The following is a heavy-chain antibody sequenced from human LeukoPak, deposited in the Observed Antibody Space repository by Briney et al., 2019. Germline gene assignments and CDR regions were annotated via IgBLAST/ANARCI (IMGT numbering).Heavy chain of an antibody. CDR1: GYTFTGYY. J-gene: IGHJ5*02. CDR2: INPNSGGT. CDR3: ARDLYSSSWYLWFDP. V-gene: IGHV1-2*02. Sequence: GASVKVSCKASGYTFTGYYMHWVRQAPGQGLEWMGWINPNSGGTNYAQKFQGRVTMTRDTSISTAYMGLSRLRSDDTAVYYCARDLYSSSWYLWFDPWGQGTLVTVSS. D-gene: IGHD6-13*01.